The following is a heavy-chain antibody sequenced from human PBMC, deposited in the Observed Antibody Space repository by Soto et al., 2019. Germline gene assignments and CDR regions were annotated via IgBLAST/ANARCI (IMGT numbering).Heavy chain of an antibody. Sequence: GGSLRLSCAASGFTFSSYSMNWVRQAPGKGLEWVSSISSSSSYIYYADSVKGRFTISRDNAKNSLYLQMNSLRAEDTAVYYCVRESIAAAGAFDPWGQGTLVTVSS. CDR1: GFTFSSYS. V-gene: IGHV3-21*01. CDR2: ISSSSSYI. CDR3: VRESIAAAGAFDP. J-gene: IGHJ5*02. D-gene: IGHD6-13*01.